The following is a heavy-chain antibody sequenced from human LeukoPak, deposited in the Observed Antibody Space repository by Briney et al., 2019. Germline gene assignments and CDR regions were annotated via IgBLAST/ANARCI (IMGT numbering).Heavy chain of an antibody. D-gene: IGHD2-15*01. CDR1: GYTFTGYH. Sequence: ASVKVSCKASGYTFTGYHMHWVRQAPGQGLEWMGWINPNSGGTNYAQKFQGRVTMTRDTSISTAYMELSRLRSDDTAVYYCARDFCSGGSCLYYFDYWGQGTLVTVSS. CDR3: ARDFCSGGSCLYYFDY. V-gene: IGHV1-2*02. J-gene: IGHJ4*02. CDR2: INPNSGGT.